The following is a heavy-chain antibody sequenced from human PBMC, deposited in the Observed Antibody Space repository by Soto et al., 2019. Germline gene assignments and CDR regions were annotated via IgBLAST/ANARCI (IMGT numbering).Heavy chain of an antibody. J-gene: IGHJ6*03. Sequence: PGGSLRLSCAASGFTFSSYAMSWFRQAPGKGLEWVSAISGSGGSTYYADSVKGRFTISRDNSKNTLYLQMNSLRAEDTAVYYCAKDMGGGFTIPMDVWGKGTTVTVSS. CDR2: ISGSGGST. V-gene: IGHV3-23*01. CDR3: AKDMGGGFTIPMDV. D-gene: IGHD3-3*01. CDR1: GFTFSSYA.